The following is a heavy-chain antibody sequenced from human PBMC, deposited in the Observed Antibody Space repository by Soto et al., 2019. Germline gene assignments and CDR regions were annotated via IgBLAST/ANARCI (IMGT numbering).Heavy chain of an antibody. CDR1: GGSISSGGYS. CDR2: IYHSGNT. V-gene: IGHV4-30-2*01. D-gene: IGHD2-15*01. J-gene: IGHJ3*01. CDR3: ACNVAAGGALGV. Sequence: QLQLQESGSGVVKPSQTLSLTCAVSGGSISSGGYSWTWIRQPPGNGLEWIGYIYHSGNTDYNPSLKWRVTISGDRSKNQFTLNLSSVTAADTAVYYWACNVAAGGALGVWCQGTMVTVSS.